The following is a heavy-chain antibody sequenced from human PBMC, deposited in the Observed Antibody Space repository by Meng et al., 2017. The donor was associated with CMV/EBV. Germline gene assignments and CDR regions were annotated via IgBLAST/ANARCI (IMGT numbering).Heavy chain of an antibody. V-gene: IGHV3-11*01. J-gene: IGHJ4*02. CDR1: GFTLSEYH. Sequence: GGSLRLSCAASGFTLSEYHISWIRQVPGKGLEWVSDISSNSGSIIYYADSVKGRFTISRDNAKNSLYLQMNSLRAEDTAVYYCARAYSPYGGNSRDFDYWGQGTLVTVSS. D-gene: IGHD4-23*01. CDR3: ARAYSPYGGNSRDFDY. CDR2: ISSNSGSII.